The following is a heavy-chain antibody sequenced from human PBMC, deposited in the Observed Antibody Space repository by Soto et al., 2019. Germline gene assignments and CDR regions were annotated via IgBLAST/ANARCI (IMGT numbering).Heavy chain of an antibody. V-gene: IGHV4-30-4*01. CDR3: AREHSSSPDYFDF. CDR1: GGSISSDDYY. J-gene: IGHJ4*02. CDR2: IYYTGRT. Sequence: KTSETLSLTCTVSGGSISSDDYYWTWIRQPPGEGLEWIGYIYYTGRTSSTPSLESRVTISIDTPKNQFSLKLSSVSAADTAVYFCAREHSSSPDYFDFWGPGTLVTVSS. D-gene: IGHD5-18*01.